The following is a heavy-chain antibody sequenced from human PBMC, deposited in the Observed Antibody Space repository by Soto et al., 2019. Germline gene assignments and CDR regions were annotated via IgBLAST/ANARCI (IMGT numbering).Heavy chain of an antibody. CDR2: IYYNGRT. V-gene: IGHV4-59*01. CDR1: GGSISTYY. D-gene: IGHD3-3*01. Sequence: SETLSLTCTVSGGSISTYYWSWIRQPPGKGLEWIGYIYYNGRTNYNPSLESRVTISLDTSKSQFSLKLSSVSAADTAVYYCARDGSGYDFWSGPYFFDCWGPGTLVTVSS. J-gene: IGHJ4*02. CDR3: ARDGSGYDFWSGPYFFDC.